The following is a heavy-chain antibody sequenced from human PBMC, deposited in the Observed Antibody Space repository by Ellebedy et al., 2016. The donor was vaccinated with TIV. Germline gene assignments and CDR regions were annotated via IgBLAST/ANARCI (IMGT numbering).Heavy chain of an antibody. V-gene: IGHV3-48*04. CDR1: GFSFSRYS. CDR2: ITSSSSST. Sequence: GGSLRLXCAASGFSFSRYSMNWVRRAPGKGLEWVSFITSSSSSTNYADSVKGRFTISRDNAKNSVFLQMNSLRVEDTAVYYCARGPYYFDTSGTTRLGEAFDLWGQGTMVTVSS. CDR3: ARGPYYFDTSGTTRLGEAFDL. D-gene: IGHD3-22*01. J-gene: IGHJ3*01.